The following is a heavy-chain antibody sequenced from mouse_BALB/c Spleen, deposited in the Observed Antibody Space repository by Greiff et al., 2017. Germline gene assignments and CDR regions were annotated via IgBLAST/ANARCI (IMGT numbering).Heavy chain of an antibody. CDR2: IDTSDSYT. J-gene: IGHJ4*01. V-gene: IGHV1-69*01. CDR3: ARGYGNYPSYAMDY. CDR1: GYTFTDYW. D-gene: IGHD2-10*02. Sequence: QVQLQQPGAELVMPGASVKMSCKASGYTFTDYWMHWVKQRHGQGLEWIGAIDTSDSYTSYNQKFKGKATLTVDESSSTAYMQLSSLTSEDSAVYYCARGYGNYPSYAMDYWGQGTSVTVSS.